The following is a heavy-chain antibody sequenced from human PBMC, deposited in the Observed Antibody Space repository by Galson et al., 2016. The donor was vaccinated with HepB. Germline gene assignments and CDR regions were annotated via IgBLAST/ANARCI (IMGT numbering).Heavy chain of an antibody. J-gene: IGHJ4*02. CDR1: GFSFGRFW. Sequence: SLRLSCAASGFSFGRFWMSWARQAPGKGLEWVANIKQDGREEYYVDSVKGRFTISRDNAKNSVYLQMNRLRDEDTAAYYCARDMAAAHDCWGQGTLITVSS. D-gene: IGHD6-13*01. CDR2: IKQDGREE. CDR3: ARDMAAAHDC. V-gene: IGHV3-7*01.